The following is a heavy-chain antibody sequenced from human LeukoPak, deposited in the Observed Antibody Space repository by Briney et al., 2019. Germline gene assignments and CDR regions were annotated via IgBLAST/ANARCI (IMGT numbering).Heavy chain of an antibody. V-gene: IGHV3-9*03. D-gene: IGHD6-6*01. CDR1: GFTFSSYS. CDR3: AKGGRATRLDDAFDI. J-gene: IGHJ3*02. Sequence: GGSLRLSCAASGFTFSSYSMNWVRQAPGKGLEWVSGVTWNSATIAYADSVKGRFTISKDNAKNSLYLQMNSLRIEDMAFYYCAKGGRATRLDDAFDIWGQGTMVAVSS. CDR2: VTWNSATI.